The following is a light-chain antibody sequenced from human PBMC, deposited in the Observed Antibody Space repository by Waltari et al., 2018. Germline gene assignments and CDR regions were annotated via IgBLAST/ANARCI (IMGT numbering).Light chain of an antibody. CDR1: QSISAW. CDR2: DAS. V-gene: IGKV1-5*01. CDR3: QQSYSTPPLT. Sequence: DIQMTQSPSTLSASVGDRVTITCRASQSISAWLAWYQLRPGKAPKLLISDASILERGVPSRFSGSGSGTEFTLTINSLQPEDFATYYCQQSYSTPPLTFGGGTKVEIK. J-gene: IGKJ4*01.